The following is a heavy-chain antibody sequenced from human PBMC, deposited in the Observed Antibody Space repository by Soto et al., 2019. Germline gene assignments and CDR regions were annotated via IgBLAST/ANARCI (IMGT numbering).Heavy chain of an antibody. D-gene: IGHD3-3*01. CDR3: ARDALTIFGVADDAFDI. Sequence: VQLVETGGGLIQPGGSLRLSCAASGFTVSSNYMSWVRQAPGKGLAWVAVISYDGSNKYYADSVKGRFTISRDNSKNTLYLQMNSLRAEDTAVYYCARDALTIFGVADDAFDIWGQGTMVTVSS. CDR2: ISYDGSNK. CDR1: GFTVSSNY. J-gene: IGHJ3*02. V-gene: IGHV3-30-3*01.